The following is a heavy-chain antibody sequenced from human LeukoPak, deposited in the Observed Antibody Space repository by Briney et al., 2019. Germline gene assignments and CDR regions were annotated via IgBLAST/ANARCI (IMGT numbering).Heavy chain of an antibody. CDR3: AKDAGYCSGGSCHINYFDY. CDR1: GFTFSSYG. Sequence: GGSLRLSCAASGFTFSSYGMRWVRQAPGKGLEWVAVISYDGSNKYYADSVKGRFTISRDNSKNTLYLQMNSLRAEDTAVYYCAKDAGYCSGGSCHINYFDYWGQGTLVTVSS. CDR2: ISYDGSNK. D-gene: IGHD2-15*01. V-gene: IGHV3-30*18. J-gene: IGHJ4*02.